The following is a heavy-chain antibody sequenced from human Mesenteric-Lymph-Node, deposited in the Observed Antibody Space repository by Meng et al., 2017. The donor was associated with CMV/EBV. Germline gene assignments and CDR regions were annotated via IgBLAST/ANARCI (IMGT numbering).Heavy chain of an antibody. Sequence: SGFTFSNAWMSWVRQAPGKGLEWVAVIWYDGSNKYYADSVKGRFTISRDNSKNTLYLQMNSLRAEDTAVYYCARPGAPYSRSWDFDYWGQGTLVTVSS. V-gene: IGHV3-33*08. J-gene: IGHJ4*02. CDR1: GFTFSNAW. CDR3: ARPGAPYSRSWDFDY. CDR2: IWYDGSNK. D-gene: IGHD1-26*01.